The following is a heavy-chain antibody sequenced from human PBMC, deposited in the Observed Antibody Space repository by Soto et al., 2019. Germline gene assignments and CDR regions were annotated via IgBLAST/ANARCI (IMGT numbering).Heavy chain of an antibody. CDR2: IIPIFGTA. J-gene: IGHJ4*02. V-gene: IGHV1-69*01. CDR1: GGTFSSYA. CDR3: ARDLVSCSSTSCYRGSSWFY. D-gene: IGHD2-2*02. Sequence: QVQLVQSGAEVKKPGSSVKVSCKASGGTFSSYAISWVRQAPGQGLEWMGGIIPIFGTANYAQKFQGRVTITADESASTAYMELSSLRSEDTAVYYCARDLVSCSSTSCYRGSSWFYWGQGTLVTVSS.